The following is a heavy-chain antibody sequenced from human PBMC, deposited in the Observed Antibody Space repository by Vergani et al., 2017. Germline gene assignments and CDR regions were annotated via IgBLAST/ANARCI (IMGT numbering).Heavy chain of an antibody. J-gene: IGHJ5*02. V-gene: IGHV3-30-3*01. CDR2: ISYDGSNK. D-gene: IGHD3-9*01. CDR3: ARADDILIGVVQWFDT. Sequence: QVQLVESGGGVVQPGRSLRLSCAASGFTFSSYAMHWVRQAPGKGLEWVAVISYDGSNKYYADSVKGRFTISRDNSKNTLYLQMNSLRAEDTAVYYCARADDILIGVVQWFDTWGQGTLVTVSS. CDR1: GFTFSSYA.